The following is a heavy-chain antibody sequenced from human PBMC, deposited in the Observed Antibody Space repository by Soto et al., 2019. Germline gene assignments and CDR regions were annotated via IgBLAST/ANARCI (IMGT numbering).Heavy chain of an antibody. Sequence: EVQLVESGGGSVQPAGSLRLSCAASGFTFSTFSMNWVRQAPGRGLEWISYISGGGRPISYADSVKGRFTISRDNAKNSLSLQMDILTDEDTAVYYCARDLGWAFDSWGQGTLVTVSS. J-gene: IGHJ4*02. CDR2: ISGGGRPI. V-gene: IGHV3-48*02. CDR3: ARDLGWAFDS. CDR1: GFTFSTFS. D-gene: IGHD6-19*01.